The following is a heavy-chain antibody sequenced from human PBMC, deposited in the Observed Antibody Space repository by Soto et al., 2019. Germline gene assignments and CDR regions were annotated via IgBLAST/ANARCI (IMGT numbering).Heavy chain of an antibody. CDR2: INQDGSAK. Sequence: GGSLRLSCAASGFTFSGHWMSWVRQAPGKGLEWVANINQDGSAKSYVGSVKGRFTTSRDNAKNSLYLQMNGLRAEDTAVYYCARETYGMDVWGQGTTVTVSS. CDR1: GFTFSGHW. V-gene: IGHV3-7*04. CDR3: ARETYGMDV. J-gene: IGHJ6*02.